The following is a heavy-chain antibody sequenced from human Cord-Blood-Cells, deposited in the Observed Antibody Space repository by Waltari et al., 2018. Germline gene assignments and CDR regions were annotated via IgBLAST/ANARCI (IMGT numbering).Heavy chain of an antibody. D-gene: IGHD1-26*01. V-gene: IGHV3-7*01. CDR2: IKQDGGEK. J-gene: IGHJ4*02. Sequence: EVQLVESGGGLVQPGGSLRLSCAASGFTFSSYWMSWVGQAPGMGRELEAGIKQDGGEKYCVDSVMGRITISGDKAENALYLQMNSLRAEETAEYYYARGRVYSGSDWGEGTLVAVSS. CDR3: ARGRVYSGSD. CDR1: GFTFSSYW.